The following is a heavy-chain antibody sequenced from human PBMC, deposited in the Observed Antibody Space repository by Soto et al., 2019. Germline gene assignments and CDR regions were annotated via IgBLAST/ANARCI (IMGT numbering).Heavy chain of an antibody. CDR1: GFTFSNYW. CDR2: IRQDGNEN. Sequence: EVQLVESGGGLVQPGGSLRLSCAASGFTFSNYWMSGARQAPGKGLEWGANIRQDGNENYYVDSVKGRFTTSRDNTKNSFYLQMNSLRAEDTAVYYCARDHIDGWKFDYWGRGTLVTVSS. CDR3: ARDHIDGWKFDY. D-gene: IGHD6-19*01. J-gene: IGHJ4*02. V-gene: IGHV3-7*01.